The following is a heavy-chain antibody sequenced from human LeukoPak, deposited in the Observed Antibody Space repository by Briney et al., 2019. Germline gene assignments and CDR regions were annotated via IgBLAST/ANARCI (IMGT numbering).Heavy chain of an antibody. V-gene: IGHV3-23*01. CDR3: AKDQVIYYGSGSYLY. Sequence: PGGSLRLSCTASGFTFSSYAMSWVRQAPGKGLEWVSAISGSGGSTYYADSVKGRFTISRDNSKDTLYLQMNSLRAEDTAVYYCAKDQVIYYGSGSYLYWGQGTLVTVSS. D-gene: IGHD3-10*01. CDR1: GFTFSSYA. CDR2: ISGSGGST. J-gene: IGHJ4*02.